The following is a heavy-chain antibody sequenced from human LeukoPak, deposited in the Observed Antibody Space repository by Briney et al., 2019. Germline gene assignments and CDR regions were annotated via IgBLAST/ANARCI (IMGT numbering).Heavy chain of an antibody. CDR3: ARDAYSGWDPFDY. CDR2: INPSGGRT. V-gene: IGHV1-46*01. CDR1: GYTFTSYY. D-gene: IGHD6-19*01. Sequence: EASVKVSCKASGYTFTSYYMHWVRQAPGQGLEWMGIINPSGGRTSYAQKFQGRVIMTRDMSTSTVYMELSSLRSEDTAVYYCARDAYSGWDPFDYWGQGTLVTVSS. J-gene: IGHJ4*02.